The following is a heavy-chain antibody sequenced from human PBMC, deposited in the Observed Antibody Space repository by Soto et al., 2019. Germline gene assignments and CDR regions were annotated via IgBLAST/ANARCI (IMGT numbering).Heavy chain of an antibody. CDR2: ISAYNHNT. J-gene: IGHJ6*02. D-gene: IGHD3-10*01. Sequence: ASVKVSCKASGYTFTSHGISWVRQAPGQGLEWMGWISAYNHNTNYAQKFQGRVTMTTDTSTSTAYMDLRSLRFDDTAVYYCARDQRSKAHHYYSYGMDVWGQGTTVTVSS. V-gene: IGHV1-18*04. CDR3: ARDQRSKAHHYYSYGMDV. CDR1: GYTFTSHG.